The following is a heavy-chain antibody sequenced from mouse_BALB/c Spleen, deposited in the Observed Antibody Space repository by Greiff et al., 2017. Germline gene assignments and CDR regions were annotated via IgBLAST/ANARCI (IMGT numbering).Heavy chain of an antibody. CDR1: GYSFTGYY. CDR2: INPYNGAT. Sequence: EVQLQQSGPELVKPGASVKISCKASGYSFTGYYMHWVKQSHVKSLEWIGRINPYNGATSYNQNFKDKASLTLDKSSSTAYMELHSLTSEDSAVYYCARSGDGYTGFAYWGQGTLVTVSA. CDR3: ARSGDGYTGFAY. V-gene: IGHV1-31*01. J-gene: IGHJ3*01. D-gene: IGHD2-3*01.